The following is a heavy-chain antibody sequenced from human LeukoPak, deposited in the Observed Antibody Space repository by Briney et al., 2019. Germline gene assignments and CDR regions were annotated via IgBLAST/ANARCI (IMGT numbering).Heavy chain of an antibody. CDR1: GFTFSNYY. D-gene: IGHD5-18*01. CDR3: ARGGGYNYGTFDY. CDR2: ISTSSTYT. V-gene: IGHV3-11*05. J-gene: IGHJ4*02. Sequence: PGGSLRLSCTASGFTFSNYYMSWIRQAPGKGLEWVSYISTSSTYTNYADSMKGRFTISRDNAKNSLYLQMNSLRAEDTAMYYCARGGGYNYGTFDYWGQGTLVTVSS.